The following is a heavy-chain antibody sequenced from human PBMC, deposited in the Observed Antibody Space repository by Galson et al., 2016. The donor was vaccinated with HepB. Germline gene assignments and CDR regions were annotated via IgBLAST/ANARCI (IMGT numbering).Heavy chain of an antibody. V-gene: IGHV4-59*01. J-gene: IGHJ6*02. CDR3: ARSALDYDISAGYYRPLAMDV. Sequence: SETLSLTCTVSGGSMSTYYWSWIRQPPGKGLERIGYIYYSGSTNCNPSLKSRVTISVDTSKNQFSLKLSSVTAADTAVYFCARSALDYDISAGYYRPLAMDVWGQGTTVTVS. CDR1: GGSMSTYY. CDR2: IYYSGST. D-gene: IGHD3-9*01.